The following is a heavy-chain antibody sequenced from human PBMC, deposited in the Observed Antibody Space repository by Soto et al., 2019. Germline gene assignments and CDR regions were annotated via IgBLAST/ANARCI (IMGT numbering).Heavy chain of an antibody. V-gene: IGHV4-39*01. J-gene: IGHJ4*02. CDR2: IYYSGST. D-gene: IGHD1-26*01. Sequence: SETLSLTCTVSGGSISSSSYYWGWIRQPPGKGLEWIGSIYYSGSTYYNPSLKSRVTISVDTSKNQFSLKLSSVTAADTAVYYCARRGRKRPSDEWGQGTLVTVSS. CDR1: GGSISSSSYY. CDR3: ARRGRKRPSDE.